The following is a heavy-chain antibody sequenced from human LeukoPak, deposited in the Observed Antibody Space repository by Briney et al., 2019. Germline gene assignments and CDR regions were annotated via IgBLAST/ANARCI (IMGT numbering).Heavy chain of an antibody. Sequence: PSETLSLTCTVSGGSISSSSYYWGWIRQPPGKGLEWIGSIYYSGSTYYNPPLKSRVTISVDTSKNQFSLKLSSVTAADTAVYYCASRGVVDYWGQGTLVTVSS. J-gene: IGHJ4*02. CDR1: GGSISSSSYY. D-gene: IGHD3-3*01. CDR3: ASRGVVDY. V-gene: IGHV4-39*01. CDR2: IYYSGST.